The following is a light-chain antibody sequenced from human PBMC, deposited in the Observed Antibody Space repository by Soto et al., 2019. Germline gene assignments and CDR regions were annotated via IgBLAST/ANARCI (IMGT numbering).Light chain of an antibody. J-gene: IGKJ1*01. Sequence: DIQMTQSPSTLSASIGDKVTITCRASQSINIWLAWYQQKPGKAPKLLIYKASSLESGVPSRFSGSGSGTEFTLTISSLQPDDFGTYYCQQYISYSQTFGQGTKVDIK. V-gene: IGKV1-5*03. CDR1: QSINIW. CDR3: QQYISYSQT. CDR2: KAS.